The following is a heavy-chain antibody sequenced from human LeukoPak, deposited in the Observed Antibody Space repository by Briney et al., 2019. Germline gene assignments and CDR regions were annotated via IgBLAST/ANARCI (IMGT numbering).Heavy chain of an antibody. Sequence: PSETLSLTCTVSGGSISSYYWSWIRQPPGKGLEWIGYIYYSGSTNYNPSLKSRVTISVDTSKNQFSLKLRSVPAADTAVYYCARGGEGSGSYEYYFDYWGQGTLVTVSS. CDR3: ARGGEGSGSYEYYFDY. CDR2: IYYSGST. D-gene: IGHD3-10*01. J-gene: IGHJ4*02. CDR1: GGSISSYY. V-gene: IGHV4-59*01.